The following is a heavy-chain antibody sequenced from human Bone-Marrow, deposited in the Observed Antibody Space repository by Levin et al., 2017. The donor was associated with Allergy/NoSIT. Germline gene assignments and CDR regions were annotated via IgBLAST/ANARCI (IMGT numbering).Heavy chain of an antibody. V-gene: IGHV3-23*01. CDR2: ITGSGSGT. D-gene: IGHD1-20*01. CDR1: GFTFSSYA. J-gene: IGHJ4*02. Sequence: PGESLKISCAASGFTFSSYAMSWVRQAPGKGLEWVSAITGSGSGTYSANSVKGRFTISRDNSKNTLYLQMNSLRAEDTAVYYCAKGITATLQTFAHWGQGTLVTVSS. CDR3: AKGITATLQTFAH.